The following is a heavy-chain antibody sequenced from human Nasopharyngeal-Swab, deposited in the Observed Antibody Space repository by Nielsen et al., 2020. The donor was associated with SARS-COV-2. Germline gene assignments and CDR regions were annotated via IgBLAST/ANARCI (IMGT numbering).Heavy chain of an antibody. CDR2: FKYGGSS. J-gene: IGHJ5*02. CDR3: ARGAPSSYWFDP. V-gene: IGHV4-34*01. CDR1: GGSISDFH. Sequence: SGTLSLTCTVSGGSISDFHWSWIRQPPGKELEWIGEFKYGGSSNYNPSLKSRVTMSLDTSKNQFSLELSSVTAADTAVYYCARGAPSSYWFDPWGQGTLVTVSS.